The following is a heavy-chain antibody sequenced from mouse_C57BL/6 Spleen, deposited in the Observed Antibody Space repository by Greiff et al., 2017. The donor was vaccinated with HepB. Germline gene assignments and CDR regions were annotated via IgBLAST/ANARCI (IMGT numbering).Heavy chain of an antibody. CDR2: FYPGSGSI. CDR3: ARQEGPYYYGSSYGFAY. CDR1: GYTFTEYT. Sequence: VQLQQSGAELVKPGASVKLSCKASGYTFTEYTIHWVKQRSGQGLEWIGWFYPGSGSIKYNKKFKDKATLTADKSSSTVYMELSRLTSEDSAVYSCARQEGPYYYGSSYGFAYWGQGTRVTVSA. J-gene: IGHJ3*01. D-gene: IGHD1-1*01. V-gene: IGHV1-62-2*01.